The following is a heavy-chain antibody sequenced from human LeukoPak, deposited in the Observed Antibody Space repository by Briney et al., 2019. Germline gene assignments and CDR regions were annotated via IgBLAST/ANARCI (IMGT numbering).Heavy chain of an antibody. CDR1: GFTFSSYS. D-gene: IGHD3-3*01. Sequence: GGSLRLSCAASGFTFSSYSMNWVRQAPGKGLEWVSSISSSSYIYYADSVKGRFTISRDNAKNSLYLQMNSLRAEDMAVYYCARDGDFWSGAYYFDYWGQGTLVTVSS. J-gene: IGHJ4*02. V-gene: IGHV3-21*01. CDR2: ISSSSYI. CDR3: ARDGDFWSGAYYFDY.